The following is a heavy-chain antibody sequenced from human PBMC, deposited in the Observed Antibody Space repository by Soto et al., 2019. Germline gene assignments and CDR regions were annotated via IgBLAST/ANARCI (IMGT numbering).Heavy chain of an antibody. CDR1: GGSVSSSSYY. CDR3: ARRPKSGSFHYYGVDV. J-gene: IGHJ6*02. CDR2: IYYNGRT. V-gene: IGHV4-39*01. D-gene: IGHD1-26*01. Sequence: SETLSLTCTASGGSVSSSSYYWDWIRQPPGKGLEWIGHIYYNGRTYYNPSLKSRVTISVDTSKNQFSLNLNSVTAADTAVYYCARRPKSGSFHYYGVDVWGRGTTVTVSS.